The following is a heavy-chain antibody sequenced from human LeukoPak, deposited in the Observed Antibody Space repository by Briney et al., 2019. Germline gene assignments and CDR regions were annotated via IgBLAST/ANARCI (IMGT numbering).Heavy chain of an antibody. Sequence: GGSLRLSCAASGFTFSSYAMSWVRQAPGKGLEWVSAISGSGGSTYYADSVKGRFTISRDNSKNTLYLQMNSLRAEDTAVYYCAKGLAAGTSGGDAFDIWGQGTMVTVSS. CDR3: AKGLAAGTSGGDAFDI. D-gene: IGHD6-19*01. J-gene: IGHJ3*02. CDR2: ISGSGGST. V-gene: IGHV3-23*01. CDR1: GFTFSSYA.